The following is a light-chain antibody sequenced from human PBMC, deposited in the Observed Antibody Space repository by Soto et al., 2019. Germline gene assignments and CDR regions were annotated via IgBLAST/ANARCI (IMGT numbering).Light chain of an antibody. V-gene: IGKV3-15*01. J-gene: IGKJ1*01. CDR2: DAS. CDR1: QSLNSN. CDR3: QQYNDWPPWT. Sequence: IVMTQFPATLSVSPGERATLFCRSSQSLNSNLAWYQQKPGQAPRLLIYDASTRATGIPARFSGSGSGTEFTLTISSLQSEDFAVYFCQQYNDWPPWTFGQGTKVDIK.